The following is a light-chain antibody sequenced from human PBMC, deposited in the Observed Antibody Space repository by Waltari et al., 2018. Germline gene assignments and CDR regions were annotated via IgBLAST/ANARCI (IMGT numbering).Light chain of an antibody. V-gene: IGKV3-20*01. CDR1: QSISHY. J-gene: IGKJ1*01. CDR3: QHYVNLPAT. Sequence: EVVLKQSLGTLSLSQGEGGTLSCRASQSISHYFAWYQQKPGPNPSLPIYHASSMSTDIPDRFGGSGSGTDFSLTLSRLEPEDFAVYYCQHYVNLPATFGQGTKLEIK. CDR2: HAS.